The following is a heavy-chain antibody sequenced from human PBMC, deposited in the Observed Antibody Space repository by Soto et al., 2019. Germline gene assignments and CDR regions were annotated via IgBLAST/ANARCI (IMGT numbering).Heavy chain of an antibody. CDR2: FSSSGGGT. Sequence: GGSLRLSCAASGFTFSSYGMHWVRQAPGKGLEWVSTFSSSGGGTYYADSVKGRFTISRDNSKNTLYLQMNSLRAEDTAVYYCTKANRYCSGANCFTFDYWGLGTLVTVSS. D-gene: IGHD2-15*01. J-gene: IGHJ4*02. CDR3: TKANRYCSGANCFTFDY. V-gene: IGHV3-23*01. CDR1: GFTFSSYG.